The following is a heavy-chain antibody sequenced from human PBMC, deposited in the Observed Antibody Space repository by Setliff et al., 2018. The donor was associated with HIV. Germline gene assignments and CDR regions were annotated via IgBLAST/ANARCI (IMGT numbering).Heavy chain of an antibody. CDR3: ARGGGDSSQFDH. CDR1: GGSFSSYG. CDR2: IMPIFGTA. J-gene: IGHJ4*02. D-gene: IGHD2-21*01. Sequence: ASVKVSCKASGGSFSSYGLSWVRQAPGQGLEWMGGIMPIFGTANYAQKFQGRVTITRDTSASTAYMELSSLNSADMAVYYCARGGGDSSQFDHWGQGTLVTVSS. V-gene: IGHV1-69*05.